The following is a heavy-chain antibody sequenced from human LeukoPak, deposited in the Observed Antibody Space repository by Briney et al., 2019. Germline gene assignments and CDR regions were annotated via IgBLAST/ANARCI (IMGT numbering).Heavy chain of an antibody. CDR3: ARFDIQRGRRDY. CDR1: GFTVSSNY. J-gene: IGHJ4*02. CDR2: IYSGGST. V-gene: IGHV3-53*01. D-gene: IGHD3-9*01. Sequence: GGSLRLSCAASGFTVSSNYMSWVRQAPGTGLEWVSVIYSGGSTYYADSVKGRFTISRDNSKNTLYLQMNSLRAEDTAVYYCARFDIQRGRRDYWGQGTLVTVSS.